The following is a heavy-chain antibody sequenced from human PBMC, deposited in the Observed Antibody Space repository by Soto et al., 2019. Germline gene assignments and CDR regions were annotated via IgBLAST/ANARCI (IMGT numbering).Heavy chain of an antibody. CDR1: GYTFKHYY. V-gene: IGHV1-46*02. CDR3: ARDLAAGDH. Sequence: QVPLVQSGAEVKKPGASVKVSCRTSGYTFKHYYIHWVLQAPGQGLEWLGIINPASASTNYAQEFQDGVTLTMDTSTTTVYMELSGLRAEDTAIFYCARDLAAGDHWGQGTLVTVSS. CDR2: INPASAST. D-gene: IGHD6-13*01. J-gene: IGHJ4*02.